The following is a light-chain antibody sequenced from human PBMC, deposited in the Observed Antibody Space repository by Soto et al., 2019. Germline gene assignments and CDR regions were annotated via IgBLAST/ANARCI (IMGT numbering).Light chain of an antibody. CDR2: GAS. V-gene: IGKV3-20*01. J-gene: IGKJ1*01. Sequence: EIVLTPSPGTLSLSPGERATISCRASQSITRMCLAWYQQKSGQAPTLLITGASSRATGIPGRFSGSGSGTNFTLTSSRLEPEDFAVYLCQQHETSPRTFGQGTKVDIK. CDR3: QQHETSPRT. CDR1: QSITRMC.